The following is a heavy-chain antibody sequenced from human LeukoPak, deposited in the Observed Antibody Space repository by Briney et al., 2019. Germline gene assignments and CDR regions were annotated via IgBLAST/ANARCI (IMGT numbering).Heavy chain of an antibody. CDR2: IHHAGST. Sequence: PSETLSLTCTVSGGSISSSSCYWGWFRQPPGKGLELIGSIHHAGSTSYNPSLKSRVTISVDTSKNQFSLKMSSVTAADTAVYYCARVLWPHYGMDVWGQGTTVTVS. V-gene: IGHV4-39*02. CDR3: ARVLWPHYGMDV. CDR1: GGSISSSSCY. D-gene: IGHD2-21*01. J-gene: IGHJ6*02.